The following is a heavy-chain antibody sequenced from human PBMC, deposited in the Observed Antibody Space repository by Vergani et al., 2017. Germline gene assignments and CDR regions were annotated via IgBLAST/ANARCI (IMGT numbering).Heavy chain of an antibody. V-gene: IGHV5-10-1*03. CDR1: GYTFTSYW. CDR3: ARHEQSWFDP. D-gene: IGHD6-19*01. Sequence: EVQLVQSGAEVKKPGESLRISCKGSGYTFTSYWISWVRQMPGKGLEWLGRIDPSASYTNYSPAFQGHVTISVDKSISAAYLQWSSLKASDTAMYYCARHEQSWFDPWGQGTLVTVSS. J-gene: IGHJ5*02. CDR2: IDPSASYT.